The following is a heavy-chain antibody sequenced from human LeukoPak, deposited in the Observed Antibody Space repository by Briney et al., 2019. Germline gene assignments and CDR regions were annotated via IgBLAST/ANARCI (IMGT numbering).Heavy chain of an antibody. D-gene: IGHD2-2*01. CDR1: GFTFSSYG. V-gene: IGHV3-30*02. J-gene: IGHJ4*02. CDR3: AKDRSSTSCFDY. Sequence: GGSLRPSCAASGFTFSSYGMHWVRQAPGKGLEWVAFIRYDGSNKYYADSVKGRFTISRDNSKNTLYLQMNSLRAEDTAVYYCAKDRSSTSCFDYWGQGTLVTVSS. CDR2: IRYDGSNK.